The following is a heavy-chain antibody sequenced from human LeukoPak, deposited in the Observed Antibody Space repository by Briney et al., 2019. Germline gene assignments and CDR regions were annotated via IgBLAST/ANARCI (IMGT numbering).Heavy chain of an antibody. V-gene: IGHV4-39*01. CDR3: ARHSAGKNAFDI. Sequence: SETLSLTCTVSGGSISSSSYYWGWIRQPPGKGLEWIGSIYHSGSTYYNPSLKSRVTISVDTSKNQFSLKLSSVTAADTAVYYCARHSAGKNAFDIWGQGTMVTVSS. CDR1: GGSISSSSYY. CDR2: IYHSGST. J-gene: IGHJ3*02.